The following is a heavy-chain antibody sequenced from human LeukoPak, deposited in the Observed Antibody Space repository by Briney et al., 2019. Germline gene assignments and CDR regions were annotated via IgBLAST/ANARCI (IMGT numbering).Heavy chain of an antibody. J-gene: IGHJ4*02. CDR1: GYSFTSYW. CDR2: IYPGDSDT. V-gene: IGHV5-51*01. D-gene: IGHD6-6*01. CDR3: ARPKYSSSRHFDC. Sequence: GESLKISCKGSGYSFTSYWIGWVRPMPGKGLEWMGIIYPGDSDTRYSPSFQGQVTISADKSISTAYLQWSSLKASDTAMYCCARPKYSSSRHFDCWGQGALVTVSS.